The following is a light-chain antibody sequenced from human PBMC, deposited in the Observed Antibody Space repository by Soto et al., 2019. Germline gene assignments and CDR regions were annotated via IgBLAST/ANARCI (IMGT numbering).Light chain of an antibody. J-gene: IGKJ1*01. CDR1: QRITSF. V-gene: IGKV1-39*01. Sequence: DIQMTQSPSSLSASVGDRVTITCRASQRITSFLNWYQQKPGKAPKLLIYVASSLQSGVPSRFSGSGSWTDFNLTSSSLQPEAFATYYCQPSYSTPLTFGQWTKVEIK. CDR2: VAS. CDR3: QPSYSTPLT.